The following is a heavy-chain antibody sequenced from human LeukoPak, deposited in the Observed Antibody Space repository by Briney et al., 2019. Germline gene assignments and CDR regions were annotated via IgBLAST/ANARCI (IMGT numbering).Heavy chain of an antibody. V-gene: IGHV3-74*01. CDR3: AREVFEGQRQSDAFDV. J-gene: IGHJ3*01. D-gene: IGHD6-25*01. CDR2: ANGPGDWT. Sequence: PGGSLRLSRAASGFTFSSHWMHWVRQAPGEGLVWVSRANGPGDWTHYADSVRGRFIISRDNAENTISLQMNNLRAEDTAVYFCAREVFEGQRQSDAFDVWGQGTMVTVSS. CDR1: GFTFSSHW.